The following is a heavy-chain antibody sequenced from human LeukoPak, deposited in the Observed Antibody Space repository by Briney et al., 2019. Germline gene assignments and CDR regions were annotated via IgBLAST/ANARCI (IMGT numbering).Heavy chain of an antibody. CDR3: ARTDRPPSYYYYMDV. J-gene: IGHJ6*03. V-gene: IGHV3-23*01. Sequence: PGGSLRLSCAASGFTFSSYEMHWVRQAPGKGLEWVSAISGSGGSTYYADSVKGRFTISRDNSKNTLYLQMNSLRAEDTAVYYCARTDRPPSYYYYMDVWGKGTTVTVSS. CDR1: GFTFSSYE. CDR2: ISGSGGST.